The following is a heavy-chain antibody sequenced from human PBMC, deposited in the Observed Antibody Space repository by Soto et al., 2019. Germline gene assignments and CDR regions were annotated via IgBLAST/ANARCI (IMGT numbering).Heavy chain of an antibody. CDR2: IYYSGST. D-gene: IGHD6-6*01. CDR1: GASMSSGGYY. V-gene: IGHV4-31*03. Sequence: PSETLSLTCTVSGASMSSGGYYWTWIRQSPGKGLEWIGYIYYSGSTYYNPSLESRVAISLDTSRSQFSLTLHSVTAADTAIYYCASDRHKNFFDPWGQGTLVTVSA. J-gene: IGHJ5*02. CDR3: ASDRHKNFFDP.